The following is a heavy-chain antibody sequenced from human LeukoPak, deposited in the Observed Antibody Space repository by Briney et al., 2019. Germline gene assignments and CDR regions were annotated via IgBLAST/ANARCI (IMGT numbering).Heavy chain of an antibody. D-gene: IGHD4-23*01. Sequence: PSETLSLTCNASGGSFTGHYWSWVRQSPEKGLEWIGQIYHTGSTHYNPSLRSRFAISVDTSKNKFFLNVKSVTAADTAVYYCAREGRWGMKYYFDFWGQGTLVIVSS. CDR3: AREGRWGMKYYFDF. CDR2: IYHTGST. V-gene: IGHV4-59*11. J-gene: IGHJ4*02. CDR1: GGSFTGHY.